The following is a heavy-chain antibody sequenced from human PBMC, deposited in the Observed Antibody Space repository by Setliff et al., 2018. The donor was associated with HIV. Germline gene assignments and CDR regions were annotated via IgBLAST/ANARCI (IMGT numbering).Heavy chain of an antibody. CDR3: ARQGPNSSHLHFFYYYAMDV. V-gene: IGHV5-51*01. Sequence: PGESLKISCKASGYTFTSDWIGWVRQMPGKGLEWMGIIYFGDSDARYSPSFQGQVTISADKSTGTAYLQWSSLKVSDSGIYYCARQGPNSSHLHFFYYYAMDVWSQGTTVTVSS. J-gene: IGHJ6*02. CDR1: GYTFTSDW. CDR2: IYFGDSDA.